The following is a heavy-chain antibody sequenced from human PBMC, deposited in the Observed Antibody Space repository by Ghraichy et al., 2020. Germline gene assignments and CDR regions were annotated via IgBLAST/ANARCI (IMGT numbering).Heavy chain of an antibody. CDR3: AKGASSSTVTNRRVHFQH. V-gene: IGHV3-23*01. Sequence: GGSLRLSCAASGFTFSSYAMSWVRQAPGKGLEWVSAISGSGGSTYYADSVKGRFTISRDNSKNTLYLQMNSLRAEDTAVYYCAKGASSSTVTNRRVHFQHWGQGTLVTVSS. D-gene: IGHD4-17*01. J-gene: IGHJ1*01. CDR2: ISGSGGST. CDR1: GFTFSSYA.